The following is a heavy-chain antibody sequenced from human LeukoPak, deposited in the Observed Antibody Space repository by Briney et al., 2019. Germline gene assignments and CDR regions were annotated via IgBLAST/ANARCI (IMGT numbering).Heavy chain of an antibody. Sequence: PGGSLRLSCAASGVIFNNFAFHWVRQAPGKGLEWVAAISYDGSNKYYADSVRGRLTISRDNSKNTLYLQMNSLRAEDTAVYYCARGDAYALNYWGQGTLVTVSS. CDR3: ARGDAYALNY. CDR2: ISYDGSNK. J-gene: IGHJ4*02. V-gene: IGHV3-30-3*01. CDR1: GVIFNNFA. D-gene: IGHD2-2*01.